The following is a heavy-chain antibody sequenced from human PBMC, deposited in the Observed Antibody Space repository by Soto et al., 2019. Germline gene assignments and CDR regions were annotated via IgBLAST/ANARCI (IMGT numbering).Heavy chain of an antibody. CDR1: GGSISSYY. J-gene: IGHJ6*02. CDR2: IYYSGST. D-gene: IGHD6-19*01. Sequence: NPSETLSLTCTVSGGSISSYYWSCIRQPPGKGLEWIGYIYYSGSTNYNPSLKSRVTISVDTSKNQFSLKLSSVTAADTAVYYCARFGSSGWGYYYYYGMDVWGQGTTVTVSS. CDR3: ARFGSSGWGYYYYYGMDV. V-gene: IGHV4-59*01.